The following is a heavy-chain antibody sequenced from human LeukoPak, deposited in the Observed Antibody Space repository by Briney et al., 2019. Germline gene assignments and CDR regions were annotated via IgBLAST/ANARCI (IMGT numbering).Heavy chain of an antibody. J-gene: IGHJ4*02. V-gene: IGHV3-23*01. Sequence: PGGSLRLSCAASGFTFSSYAMSWVRQAPGKGLEWVSAISGIGGRTYYADSVKGRFTISRDNSKNTLYLQMNSLRAEDTAVYYCAKDLLCSGGSCYSFPPGYFDYWGQGTLVTVSS. CDR2: ISGIGGRT. CDR1: GFTFSSYA. CDR3: AKDLLCSGGSCYSFPPGYFDY. D-gene: IGHD2-15*01.